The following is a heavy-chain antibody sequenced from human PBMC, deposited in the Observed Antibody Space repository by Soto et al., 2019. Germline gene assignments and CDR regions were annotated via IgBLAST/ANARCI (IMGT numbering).Heavy chain of an antibody. V-gene: IGHV3-30-3*01. CDR3: ARGYSYGTNWESDALDI. Sequence: QVQLVESGGGVVQPGRSLRLSCAASGFSFSIYAMHWVRQAPGKGLEWVAVISYHGSTEYYGDSVKGRFTISRDNSKNTLYLQMYGLRPEDTAIYYCARGYSYGTNWESDALDIWGQRAMVTVSA. CDR1: GFSFSIYA. CDR2: ISYHGSTE. J-gene: IGHJ3*02. D-gene: IGHD5-18*01.